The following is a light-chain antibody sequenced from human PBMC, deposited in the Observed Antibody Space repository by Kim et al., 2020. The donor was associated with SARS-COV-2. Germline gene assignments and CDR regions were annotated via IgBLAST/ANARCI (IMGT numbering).Light chain of an antibody. CDR1: NVGSKS. V-gene: IGLV3-21*03. CDR2: DDS. J-gene: IGLJ7*01. Sequence: AQGKTARIACGGRNVGSKSGHWYQQKPGQAPVLVGYDDSDRPSGIPERFSGSNSGNTATLTISRVEAGDEADYYCQVWDSSSDHAVFGGGTQLTVL. CDR3: QVWDSSSDHAV.